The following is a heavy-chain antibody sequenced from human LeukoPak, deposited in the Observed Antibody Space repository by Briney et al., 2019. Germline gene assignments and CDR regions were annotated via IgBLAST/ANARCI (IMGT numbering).Heavy chain of an antibody. CDR3: ARVVVATIDWFDP. CDR2: IDPSSGGT. V-gene: IGHV1-2*02. D-gene: IGHD5-12*01. Sequence: ASVKVSCRASGYTFTGYYVHWVRQAPGQGLEWMGWIDPSSGGTHYAQNFQGRVTMTRDTSISTAYMELSRLRSDDTAVYYCARVVVATIDWFDPWGQETLVTVSS. CDR1: GYTFTGYY. J-gene: IGHJ5*02.